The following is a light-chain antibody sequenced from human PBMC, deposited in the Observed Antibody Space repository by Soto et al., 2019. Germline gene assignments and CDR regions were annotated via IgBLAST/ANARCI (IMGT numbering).Light chain of an antibody. CDR1: SRDVGGYNS. Sequence: QSALTQPPSASGSPGQSVTISCTGTSRDVGGYNSVSWYQQYPGKAPKLIIYEVSERPSGVPDRFSGSKSGSTASLTVSGLQAEDKADYYCSSYAVNNNLGVFGGGTKLTVL. CDR2: EVS. J-gene: IGLJ2*01. CDR3: SSYAVNNNLGV. V-gene: IGLV2-8*01.